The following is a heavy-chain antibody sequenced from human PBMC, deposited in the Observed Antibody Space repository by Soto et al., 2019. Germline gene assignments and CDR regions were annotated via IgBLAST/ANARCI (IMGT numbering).Heavy chain of an antibody. D-gene: IGHD3-3*01. Sequence: ASVKVSCKVAGYTLTELSMHWVRQAPGKGLEWMGGFDPEDGETIYAQKFQGRVTMTEDTSTDTAYMELSSLRSVDTAVYYCATEAPIRSRRRAPKGYYYYGMDVWGQGTTVTVSS. V-gene: IGHV1-24*01. CDR2: FDPEDGET. J-gene: IGHJ6*02. CDR1: GYTLTELS. CDR3: ATEAPIRSRRRAPKGYYYYGMDV.